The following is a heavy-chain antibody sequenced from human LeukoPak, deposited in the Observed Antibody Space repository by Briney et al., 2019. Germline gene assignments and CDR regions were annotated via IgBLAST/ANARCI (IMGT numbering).Heavy chain of an antibody. Sequence: GASVQVSCKTSGYTFTSYYIHWLRQAPRQGFEWLGWSDPNSGATKYEHFQGRVTMTWDASIDTAYMELTRLTSDDTAVYYCARAKPYDNNGYSPELRYWGRGTLVTVS. V-gene: IGHV1-2*02. J-gene: IGHJ4*02. D-gene: IGHD3-22*01. CDR3: ARAKPYDNNGYSPELRY. CDR1: GYTFTSYY. CDR2: SDPNSGAT.